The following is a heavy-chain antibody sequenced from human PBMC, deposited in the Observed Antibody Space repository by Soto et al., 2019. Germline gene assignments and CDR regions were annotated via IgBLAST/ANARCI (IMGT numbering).Heavy chain of an antibody. Sequence: GGSLRLSCAASGFTFSSYAMSWVRQAPGKGLEWVSAISGSGGSTYYADSVKGRFTISRDNSKNMLYLQMNSLRAEDTAVYYCAKDNWGSFYYYYYGMDVWGQGTTVTVSS. J-gene: IGHJ6*02. CDR1: GFTFSSYA. V-gene: IGHV3-23*01. D-gene: IGHD7-27*01. CDR3: AKDNWGSFYYYYYGMDV. CDR2: ISGSGGST.